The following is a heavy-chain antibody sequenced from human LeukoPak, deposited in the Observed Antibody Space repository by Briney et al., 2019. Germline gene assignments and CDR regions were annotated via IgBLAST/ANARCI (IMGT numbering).Heavy chain of an antibody. J-gene: IGHJ5*02. D-gene: IGHD3-3*01. CDR3: ARVRSITIFGVVNNQNWFDP. V-gene: IGHV4-34*01. CDR2: INHSGST. Sequence: PSETLSLTCAVYGGSFSGYYWSWIRQPPGQGLEWIGEINHSGSTNYNPSLKSRLTISVDTSKNQFSLNLRSVTAADTAVYYCARVRSITIFGVVNNQNWFDPWGQGTLVTVS. CDR1: GGSFSGYY.